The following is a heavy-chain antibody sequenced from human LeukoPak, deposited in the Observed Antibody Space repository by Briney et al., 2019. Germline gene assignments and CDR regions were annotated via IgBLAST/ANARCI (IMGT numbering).Heavy chain of an antibody. D-gene: IGHD3-10*01. CDR3: AKHTTGLLWFGEFFHDY. J-gene: IGHJ4*02. CDR2: ISGSGGST. Sequence: GGSLRLSCAASGFTFSSYAMSWVRQAPGKGLEWVSAISGSGGSTYYADSVKSRFTISRDNSKNTLYLQMNSLRAEDTAVYYCAKHTTGLLWFGEFFHDYWGQGTLVTVSS. CDR1: GFTFSSYA. V-gene: IGHV3-23*01.